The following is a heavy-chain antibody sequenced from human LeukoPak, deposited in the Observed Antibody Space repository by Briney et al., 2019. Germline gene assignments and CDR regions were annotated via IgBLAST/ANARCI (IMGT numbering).Heavy chain of an antibody. CDR2: ISGTSNTI. V-gene: IGHV3-48*01. J-gene: IGHJ4*02. Sequence: GGSLRLSCVGSGFTFSSYSMNWVRQAPGKGLEWLTYISGTSNTIYYADSVKGRFTVSRDNAKNSLYLQMNSLRADDTAIYYCARDLGSYSSGWYMGFDYRGQGTLVTVSS. CDR1: GFTFSSYS. CDR3: ARDLGSYSSGWYMGFDY. D-gene: IGHD6-19*01.